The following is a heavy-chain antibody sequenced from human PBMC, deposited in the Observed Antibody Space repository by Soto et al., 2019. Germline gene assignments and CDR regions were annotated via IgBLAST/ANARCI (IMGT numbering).Heavy chain of an antibody. Sequence: QVQVVQSGAGVKKPGATANVSCKASGYRFTAYDMHWVRQAPGQRLEWLGWINTATGDTKYSPRFQGRVTLTRDTSATTAYMELSGLRFEDTAGYYCARTRGYCSGGSCYPLAYWGQGTRVTVS. V-gene: IGHV1-3*04. J-gene: IGHJ4*02. D-gene: IGHD2-15*01. CDR1: GYRFTAYD. CDR2: INTATGDT. CDR3: ARTRGYCSGGSCYPLAY.